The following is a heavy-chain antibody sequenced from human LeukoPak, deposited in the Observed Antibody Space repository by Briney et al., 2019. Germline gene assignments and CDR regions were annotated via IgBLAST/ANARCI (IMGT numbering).Heavy chain of an antibody. CDR3: ARQTGAGLFILP. CDR1: GGSISTSNSY. J-gene: IGHJ4*02. V-gene: IGHV4-39*01. CDR2: IYYSGNT. D-gene: IGHD3-3*01. Sequence: SETLSLTCAVSGGSISTSNSYWGWIRRPPGKGLEWVGSIYYSGNTYYNPSLKSRVTISVDTSKNQFSLILTSVTAADTAVYYCARQTGAGLFILPGGQGTLVTVSS.